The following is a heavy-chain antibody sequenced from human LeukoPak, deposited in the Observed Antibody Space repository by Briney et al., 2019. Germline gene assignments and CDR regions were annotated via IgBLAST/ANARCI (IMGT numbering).Heavy chain of an antibody. CDR1: GFTFDDYT. CDR2: ISWDGGST. Sequence: GGSLRLSCAASGFTFDDYTMHWVRHAPGKGLEWVSLISWDGGSTYYADSVKGRFTISRDNSKNSLYLQMNSLRTEDTALYYCASSYSGSYDYWGQGTLVTVSS. V-gene: IGHV3-43*01. J-gene: IGHJ4*02. D-gene: IGHD1-26*01. CDR3: ASSYSGSYDY.